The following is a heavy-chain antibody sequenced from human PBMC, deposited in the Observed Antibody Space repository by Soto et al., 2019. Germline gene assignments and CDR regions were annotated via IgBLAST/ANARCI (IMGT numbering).Heavy chain of an antibody. CDR1: GGSFSGYY. V-gene: IGHV4-34*01. D-gene: IGHD6-13*01. J-gene: IGHJ4*02. CDR3: ARGLSIAEAGTVSSDYFDY. CDR2: INHSGST. Sequence: PSETLSLTCAVYGGSFSGYYWSWIRQPPGKGLEWIGEINHSGSTNYNPSLKSRVTISVDTSKNQFSLKLSSVTAADTAVYYCARGLSIAEAGTVSSDYFDYWGQGTLVTVSS.